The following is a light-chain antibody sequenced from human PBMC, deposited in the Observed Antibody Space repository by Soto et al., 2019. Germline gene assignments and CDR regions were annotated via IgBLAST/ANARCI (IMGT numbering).Light chain of an antibody. V-gene: IGKV2-24*01. CDR3: MQSTQDPHT. CDR2: MVS. Sequence: IMMTQTPLSSPVTLGQSASISCRSSQSLVHGYGNTYLNWIQQGPGQSPRLLIYMVSKRFSGVPDRFSGSGAGTDFTLKISRVEAEDVGVYYCMQSTQDPHTFGQGTKLEIK. CDR1: QSLVHGYGNTY. J-gene: IGKJ2*01.